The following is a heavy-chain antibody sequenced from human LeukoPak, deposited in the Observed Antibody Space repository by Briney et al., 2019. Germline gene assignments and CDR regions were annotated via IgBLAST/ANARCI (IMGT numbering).Heavy chain of an antibody. CDR1: GGSIRSYY. CDR3: ARSDPRIIGTLDY. V-gene: IGHV4-59*01. D-gene: IGHD1-7*01. J-gene: IGHJ4*02. CDR2: IYYSGNT. Sequence: SETLSLTCTVSGGSIRSYYWSWIPQPPPKRLQWIGSIYYSGNTNYNPSLKSRVTISVDTSENQFSLKLSSVTAADTAVYYCARSDPRIIGTLDYWGQGTLVTVSS.